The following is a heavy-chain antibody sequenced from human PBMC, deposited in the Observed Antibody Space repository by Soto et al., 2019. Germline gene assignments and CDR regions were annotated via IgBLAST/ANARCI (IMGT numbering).Heavy chain of an antibody. J-gene: IGHJ4*02. CDR3: ARMLIVVVTTGYFDY. Sequence: SETLSLTCTVSGGSISSGGYYWSWIRQHPGKGLEWIGYIYYSGSTYYNPSLKSRVTISVDTSKNQFSLKLSSVTAADTAVYYCARMLIVVVTTGYFDYWGQGTLVTVSS. D-gene: IGHD3-22*01. CDR1: GGSISSGGYY. V-gene: IGHV4-31*03. CDR2: IYYSGST.